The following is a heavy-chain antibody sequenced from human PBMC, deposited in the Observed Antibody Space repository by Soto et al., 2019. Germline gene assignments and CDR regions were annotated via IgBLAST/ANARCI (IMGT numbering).Heavy chain of an antibody. CDR2: ISYDGSTE. CDR3: TKDAGYNDSTYYHYFGMDV. V-gene: IGHV3-30*18. Sequence: GGSLRLSCAASGFTFSGYYMHWVRQARGKGLEWVAVISYDGSTEYYADSVKGRFTISRDNSANRLFLQMNSLRPEDTAVYYCTKDAGYNDSTYYHYFGMDVWGQGTKVTVS. D-gene: IGHD5-12*01. J-gene: IGHJ6*02. CDR1: GFTFSGYY.